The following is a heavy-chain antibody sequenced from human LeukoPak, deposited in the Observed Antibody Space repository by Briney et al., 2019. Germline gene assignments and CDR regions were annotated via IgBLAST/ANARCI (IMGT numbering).Heavy chain of an antibody. V-gene: IGHV4-30-4*07. CDR1: GGSISRSGYS. Sequence: SETLSLTCAVSGGSISRSGYSWSWIRQPPGKGLEWIGYIYYTGSTNYNPSLKSRVTISVDTSKNQFSLKLSSVTAADTAVYYCASRQRRTLRFDIWGQGTMVTVSS. CDR3: ASRQRRTLRFDI. CDR2: IYYTGST. J-gene: IGHJ3*02.